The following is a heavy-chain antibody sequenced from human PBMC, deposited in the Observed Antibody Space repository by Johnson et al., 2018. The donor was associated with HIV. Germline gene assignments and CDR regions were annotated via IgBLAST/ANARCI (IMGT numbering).Heavy chain of an antibody. CDR2: ISGSGSTI. CDR3: ARPADYGDYSRDAFDI. V-gene: IGHV3-11*04. D-gene: IGHD4-17*01. CDR1: GFTFSSYA. J-gene: IGHJ3*02. Sequence: VQLVESGGGLVKPGGSLRLSCAASGFTFSSYAMSWVRQAPGKGLEWVSAISGSGSTIYYADSVKGRFTISRDNAKNSLYLQMNSLRVEDTALYYCARPADYGDYSRDAFDIWGQGTMVTVSS.